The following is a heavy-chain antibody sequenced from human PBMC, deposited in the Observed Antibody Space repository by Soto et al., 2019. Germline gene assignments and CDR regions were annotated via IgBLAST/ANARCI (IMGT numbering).Heavy chain of an antibody. J-gene: IGHJ3*02. Sequence: VKVSCKASGYTFTSYAMHWVRQAPGQRLEWMGWINAGNGNTKYSQKFQGRVTITRDTSASTAYMELSSLRSEDTAVYYCASVVLWFGELAFDIWGQGTMVTVSS. V-gene: IGHV1-3*01. CDR3: ASVVLWFGELAFDI. CDR1: GYTFTSYA. D-gene: IGHD3-10*01. CDR2: INAGNGNT.